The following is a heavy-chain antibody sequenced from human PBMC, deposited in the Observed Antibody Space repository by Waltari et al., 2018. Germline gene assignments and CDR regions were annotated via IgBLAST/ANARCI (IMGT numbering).Heavy chain of an antibody. CDR3: ARGRVGATVYYYYYYMDV. CDR2: INPNSGGT. Sequence: QVQLVQSGAEVKKPGASVKVSCKASGYTFTGYYMHWVRQAPGQGLEWMGWINPNSGGTNYAQKFQGRVTMTRDTSISTAYMELSRLRSDDTAVYYCARGRVGATVYYYYYYMDVWGKGTTVTVSS. V-gene: IGHV1-2*02. D-gene: IGHD1-26*01. CDR1: GYTFTGYY. J-gene: IGHJ6*03.